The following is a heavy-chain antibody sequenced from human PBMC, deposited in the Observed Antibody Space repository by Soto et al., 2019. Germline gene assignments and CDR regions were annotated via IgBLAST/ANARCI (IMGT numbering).Heavy chain of an antibody. V-gene: IGHV1-69*12. CDR1: GGTFSSYA. J-gene: IGHJ4*02. Sequence: QVQLVQSGAEVKKPGSSVKVSCKASGGTFSSYAISWVRQAPGQGLEWMGGIIPIFGTANYAQKFQGRVTVTADESTSTAYMGLSSLRSEDTAVYYCARGGEIAARPGGVFDYWGQGTLVTVSS. CDR3: ARGGEIAARPGGVFDY. CDR2: IIPIFGTA. D-gene: IGHD6-6*01.